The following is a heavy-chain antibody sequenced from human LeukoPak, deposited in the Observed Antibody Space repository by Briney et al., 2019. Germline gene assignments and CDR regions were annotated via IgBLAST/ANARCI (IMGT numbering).Heavy chain of an antibody. CDR2: IYDGGTT. D-gene: IGHD3-10*01. Sequence: GGSLRLSCAASGFTVSSNYMTWVRQAPGKGLEWVSVIYDGGTTYYADSVRGRFTISRDNSKNTLYLQMSSLRAEDTAVYYCARDPNYGDNWGLGTLVIVSS. J-gene: IGHJ4*02. CDR1: GFTVSSNY. CDR3: ARDPNYGDN. V-gene: IGHV3-53*01.